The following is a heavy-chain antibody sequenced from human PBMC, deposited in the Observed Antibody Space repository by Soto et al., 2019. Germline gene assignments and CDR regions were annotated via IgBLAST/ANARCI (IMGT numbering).Heavy chain of an antibody. J-gene: IGHJ4*02. CDR1: GYTFTGYY. CDR2: INPNRGGT. D-gene: IGHD5-12*01. CDR3: ARVSSCSGYVPCDY. V-gene: IGHV1-2*04. Sequence: QVQLVQSGAEVKKPGASVKVSCKASGYTFTGYYMHWVRQAPGQGLEWMGWINPNRGGTNYAQKFQGWVTMTRDTSISTAYMELSRLRSDDTAVYYCARVSSCSGYVPCDYWGQGTLVTVSS.